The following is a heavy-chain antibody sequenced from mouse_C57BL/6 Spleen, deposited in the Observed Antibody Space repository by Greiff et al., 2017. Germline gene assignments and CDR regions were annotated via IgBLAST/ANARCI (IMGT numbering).Heavy chain of an antibody. CDR2: IRYDGSN. Sequence: VQLKESGPGLVKPSPSLSLTCSVTGYSITSGYYWNLIRQFPGNKLEWVGYIRYDGSNNYNPSLKNRISITRDTSKNQFFLQLNAVTSEDTATYYCARAEGYYGSSYYFDYWGQGTTLTVSS. CDR3: ARAEGYYGSSYYFDY. V-gene: IGHV3-6*01. CDR1: GYSITSGYY. D-gene: IGHD1-1*01. J-gene: IGHJ2*01.